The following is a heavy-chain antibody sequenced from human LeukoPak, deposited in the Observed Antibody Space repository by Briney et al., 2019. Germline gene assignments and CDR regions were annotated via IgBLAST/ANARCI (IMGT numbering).Heavy chain of an antibody. Sequence: GGSLRLSCAASGFTFNNYEMNWVRQAPGKGLEWVSYISGSGSNIYYADSVKGRFTISRDNAKNSLYLQMNSLRAEDTAVYYCARESNGCSFDYWGQGTLVTVSS. V-gene: IGHV3-48*03. J-gene: IGHJ4*02. CDR2: ISGSGSNI. CDR3: ARESNGCSFDY. CDR1: GFTFNNYE. D-gene: IGHD5-24*01.